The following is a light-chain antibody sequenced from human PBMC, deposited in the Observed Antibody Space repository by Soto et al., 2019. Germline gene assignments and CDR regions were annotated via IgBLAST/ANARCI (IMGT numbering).Light chain of an antibody. V-gene: IGLV2-23*01. CDR3: CSYAGSMTWV. J-gene: IGLJ3*02. Sequence: QSALTQPASVSGSPGQSITISCTGTSSDIGSYNLVSWYQQHPGKAPKVIIYEGNERPSGVSNRFSGSKSGTTASLTISGLQAEDEADYCCCSYAGSMTWVFGGGTKLTVL. CDR2: EGN. CDR1: SSDIGSYNL.